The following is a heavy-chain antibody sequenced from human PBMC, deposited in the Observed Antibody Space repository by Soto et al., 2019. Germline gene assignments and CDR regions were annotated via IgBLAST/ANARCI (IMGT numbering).Heavy chain of an antibody. D-gene: IGHD4-17*01. Sequence: ASVKVSCKASGYTFTSYYMHWVRQAPGQGLEWMGIINPSGGSTSYAQKFQGRVTMTRDTSTSTVYMELSSLRSEDTAVYYCARDLLRDYGGAPFCYWGQGTLVTVSS. CDR2: INPSGGST. CDR1: GYTFTSYY. CDR3: ARDLLRDYGGAPFCY. J-gene: IGHJ4*02. V-gene: IGHV1-46*03.